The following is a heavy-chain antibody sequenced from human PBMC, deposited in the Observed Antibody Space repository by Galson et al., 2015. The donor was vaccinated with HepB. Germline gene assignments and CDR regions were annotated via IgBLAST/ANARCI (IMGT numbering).Heavy chain of an antibody. V-gene: IGHV3-48*04. Sequence: SLRLSCAASTFIFSTYSMNWVRQAPGKGLEWVSYISGSDSTIYYADSVKGRFTVSRDNAKNSLYLQMNSLRAEDTAVYYCARRYYYYYSMDVWGQGTTVTVSS. CDR3: ARRYYYYYSMDV. CDR1: TFIFSTYS. J-gene: IGHJ6*02. CDR2: ISGSDSTI.